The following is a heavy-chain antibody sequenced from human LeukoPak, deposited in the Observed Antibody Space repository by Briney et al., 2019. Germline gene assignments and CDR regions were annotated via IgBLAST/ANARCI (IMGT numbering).Heavy chain of an antibody. D-gene: IGHD5-12*01. V-gene: IGHV3-30*19. CDR1: GFTFSSYG. CDR2: ISYDGSNK. Sequence: GGSLRLSCAASGFTFSSYGMHWVRQAPGKGLEWVTLISYDGSNKYYADSVKGRFTISRDNSKNTLYLQMNSLRAEDTAVYYCAREDASGLDYWGQGTLVIVSS. J-gene: IGHJ4*02. CDR3: AREDASGLDY.